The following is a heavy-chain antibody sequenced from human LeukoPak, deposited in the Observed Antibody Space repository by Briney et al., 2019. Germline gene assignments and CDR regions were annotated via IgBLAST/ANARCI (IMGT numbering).Heavy chain of an antibody. D-gene: IGHD3-10*01. CDR1: GGSISSSSYY. CDR2: IYYSGST. CDR3: ARHMYYYGSGSYYRPYYFDY. J-gene: IGHJ4*02. Sequence: SETLSLTCTVSGGSISSSSYYWGWIRQPPGKGLEWIGSIYYSGSTYYNPSLKSRVTISVDTSKNQFSLKLSSVTAADTAVYYCARHMYYYGSGSYYRPYYFDYWGQGTLVTVSS. V-gene: IGHV4-39*01.